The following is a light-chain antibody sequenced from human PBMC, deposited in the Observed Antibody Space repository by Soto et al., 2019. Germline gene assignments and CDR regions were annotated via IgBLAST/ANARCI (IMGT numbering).Light chain of an antibody. Sequence: DIQMTQSPSSLSASVGDRLTITCRASQGISNYLAWFQQKPGKVPTLLIYGASTLQSGVPSRFSGSGSWTDFTLTISSLQPEDVATYFCLKYNRVPWTFGQGTKVDI. J-gene: IGKJ1*01. V-gene: IGKV1-27*01. CDR2: GAS. CDR3: LKYNRVPWT. CDR1: QGISNY.